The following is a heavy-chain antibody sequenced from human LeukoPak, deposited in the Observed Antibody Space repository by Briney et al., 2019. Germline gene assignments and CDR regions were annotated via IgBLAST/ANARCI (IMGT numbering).Heavy chain of an antibody. D-gene: IGHD6-13*01. CDR1: GFTFSDYY. J-gene: IGHJ5*02. Sequence: GGSLRLSCAASGFTFSDYYMSWIRQAPGKGLEWLSYISSSGSTIYYADSVKGRFTISRDNAKNSLYLQMNSLRAEDTAVYYCARVSSSWYSNWFDPWGQGTLVTVSS. V-gene: IGHV3-11*01. CDR2: ISSSGSTI. CDR3: ARVSSSWYSNWFDP.